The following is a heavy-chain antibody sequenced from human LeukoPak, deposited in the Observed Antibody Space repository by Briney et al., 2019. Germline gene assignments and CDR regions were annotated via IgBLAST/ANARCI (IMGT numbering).Heavy chain of an antibody. J-gene: IGHJ4*02. CDR3: ARGLYDSSGYYHDY. V-gene: IGHV4-59*08. Sequence: PSETLSLTCTVSGSSISSYYWSWIRQPPGKGLEWIANIYYSGSTNYTPSLKSRVTISVDTSKNQFSLKLTSVTAADTAIYYCARGLYDSSGYYHDYWGRGTLVTVSS. D-gene: IGHD3-22*01. CDR1: GSSISSYY. CDR2: IYYSGST.